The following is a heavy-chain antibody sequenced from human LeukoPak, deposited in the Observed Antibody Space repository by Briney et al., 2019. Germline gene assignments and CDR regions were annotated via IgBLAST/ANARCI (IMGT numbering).Heavy chain of an antibody. D-gene: IGHD3-22*01. Sequence: PGGSLRLSCAASGFIFSSYEINWVRQAPGKGLEWVSYIGSSGYTLNYADSVKGRFTISRDNTKNSLYLQMNSLRAEDTAVYYCVSPPYYFDTTNYYVGYWGQGTLVTVSS. V-gene: IGHV3-48*03. CDR2: IGSSGYTL. CDR3: VSPPYYFDTTNYYVGY. CDR1: GFIFSSYE. J-gene: IGHJ4*02.